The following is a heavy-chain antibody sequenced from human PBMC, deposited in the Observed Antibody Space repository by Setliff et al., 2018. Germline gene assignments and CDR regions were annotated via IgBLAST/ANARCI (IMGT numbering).Heavy chain of an antibody. J-gene: IGHJ4*02. CDR1: GYTFSNYG. V-gene: IGHV1-18*04. CDR3: SRLVRYCTTTSCQGASGAEY. Sequence: GASVKVSCKASGYTFSNYGITWVRQAPGQGLEWMGWISAYSGNTKYALTLQGRVTMTTDPSTTTAYLELRSLTSDDTAVYYCSRLVRYCTTTSCQGASGAEYLGQGTLVTVSS. CDR2: ISAYSGNT. D-gene: IGHD2-2*01.